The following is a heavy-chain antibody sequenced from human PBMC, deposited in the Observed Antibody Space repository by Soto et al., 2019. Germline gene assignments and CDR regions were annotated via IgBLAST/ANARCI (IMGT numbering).Heavy chain of an antibody. CDR2: ISYDGSNK. CDR3: AKDSPDLQPNYYYYYGMDV. CDR1: GFTFSSYG. D-gene: IGHD3-3*01. J-gene: IGHJ6*02. Sequence: GGSLRLSCAASGFTFSSYGMHWVRQAPGKGLEWVAVISYDGSNKYYADSVKGRFTISRDNSKNTLYLQMNSLRAEDTAVYYCAKDSPDLQPNYYYYYGMDVWGQGTTVTVSS. V-gene: IGHV3-30*18.